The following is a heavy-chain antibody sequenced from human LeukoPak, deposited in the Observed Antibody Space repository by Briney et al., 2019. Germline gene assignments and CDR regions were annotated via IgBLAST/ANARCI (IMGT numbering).Heavy chain of an antibody. J-gene: IGHJ5*02. Sequence: GGSLRLSCAASGLTVSSSYMSWVRQTPGKGLEWVSVIDTGGNIHYADSVKGRFTISRDNSKNTLYLQMNSLRVEETAIYYCARDHCPDGVCAWGQGTLVTVSS. CDR1: GLTVSSSY. V-gene: IGHV3-53*01. CDR2: IDTGGNI. D-gene: IGHD2-8*01. CDR3: ARDHCPDGVCA.